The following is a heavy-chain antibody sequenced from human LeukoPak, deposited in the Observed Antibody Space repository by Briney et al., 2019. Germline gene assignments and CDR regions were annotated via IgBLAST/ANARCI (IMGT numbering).Heavy chain of an antibody. J-gene: IGHJ5*02. CDR3: ARGYRGTAWFDP. Sequence: PSETLSLTCTVSGGSISSYYWSWIRQPPGKGLEWIGYIYYSGSTNYNPSLKSRVTISVDTSQNQFSLKLSSVTAADTAVYYCARGYRGTAWFDPWGQGTLVTVSS. D-gene: IGHD1-26*01. V-gene: IGHV4-59*01. CDR2: IYYSGST. CDR1: GGSISSYY.